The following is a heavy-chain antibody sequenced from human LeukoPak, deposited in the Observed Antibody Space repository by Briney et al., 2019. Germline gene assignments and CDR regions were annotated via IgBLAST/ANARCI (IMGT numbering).Heavy chain of an antibody. CDR3: ARVRCSGGSCFASHIPSWFDP. CDR2: INPSGGRT. D-gene: IGHD2-15*01. Sequence: ASVKVSCKASGYTFTSYYIYWMRQAHGHGLDWMGIINPSGGRTNYAHKFQGRVTMTRDMSTSTVYMELSSLRSEDTAVYYCARVRCSGGSCFASHIPSWFDPWGQGTLVTVSS. CDR1: GYTFTSYY. J-gene: IGHJ5*02. V-gene: IGHV1-46*01.